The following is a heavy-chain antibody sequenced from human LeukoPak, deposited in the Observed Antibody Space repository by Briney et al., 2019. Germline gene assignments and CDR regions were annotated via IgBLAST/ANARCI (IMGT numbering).Heavy chain of an antibody. CDR1: GGSTSSDS. Sequence: PSETLSLTCTVSGGSTSSDSWSWIRQPPGKGLEWIGSMYYSGSTNYNPSLKSRVTISVDTSKNQFSLKLSSVTAADTAVYYCARENYGDFLYYGMDVWGQGTTVTVSS. CDR2: MYYSGST. CDR3: ARENYGDFLYYGMDV. J-gene: IGHJ6*02. D-gene: IGHD4-17*01. V-gene: IGHV4-59*01.